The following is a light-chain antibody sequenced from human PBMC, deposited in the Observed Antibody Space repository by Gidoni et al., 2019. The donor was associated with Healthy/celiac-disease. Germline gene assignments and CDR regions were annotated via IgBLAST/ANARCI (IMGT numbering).Light chain of an antibody. CDR1: QGISSY. CDR2: SAS. J-gene: IGKJ5*01. V-gene: IGKV1-27*01. CDR3: QRTYNAPSIT. Sequence: DIQMTQSPSSLSASVGDRVTITCRLSQGISSYLHWYRQKPGKAPKLLIYSASNLQAGVPSRFSGSGSGTDFTLTISSLQPEDVATNYGQRTYNAPSITFGQGTRLEIK.